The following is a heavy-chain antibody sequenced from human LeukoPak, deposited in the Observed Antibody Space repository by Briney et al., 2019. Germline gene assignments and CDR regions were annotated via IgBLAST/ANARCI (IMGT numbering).Heavy chain of an antibody. Sequence: GASLKISCKGSGYSFTSYWIGWVRQMPGKGLEWMGIIYPGDSDTRYSPSFQGQVTISADKSISTAYLQWSSLKASDTAMYYCATYCSSTSCSRANWFDPWGQGTLVTVSS. V-gene: IGHV5-51*01. CDR3: ATYCSSTSCSRANWFDP. CDR1: GYSFTSYW. J-gene: IGHJ5*02. D-gene: IGHD2-2*01. CDR2: IYPGDSDT.